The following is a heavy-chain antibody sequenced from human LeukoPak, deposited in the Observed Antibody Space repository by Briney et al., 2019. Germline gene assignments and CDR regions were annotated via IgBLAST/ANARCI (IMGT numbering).Heavy chain of an antibody. Sequence: SETLSLTCTVSGGSISSSSYYWGWIRQPPGKGLEWIGSIYYSGSTYYNPSLKSRVTISVDTSKNQFSLKLSSVTAADTAVYYCARVPTLQWLVLDYWGQGTLVTVSS. CDR1: GGSISSSSYY. J-gene: IGHJ4*02. CDR2: IYYSGST. D-gene: IGHD6-19*01. V-gene: IGHV4-39*07. CDR3: ARVPTLQWLVLDY.